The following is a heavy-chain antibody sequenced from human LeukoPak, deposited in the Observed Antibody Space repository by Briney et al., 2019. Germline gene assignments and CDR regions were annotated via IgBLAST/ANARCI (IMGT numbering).Heavy chain of an antibody. J-gene: IGHJ6*03. CDR1: GGSISSSSYY. Sequence: SETLSLTCTVSGGSISSSSYYWGWIRQPPGKGLEWIGSIYYSGSTYYNPSLKSRVTISVDTSKNQFSLKLSSVTAADTAVYYCARLPRGPTPGDYYYMDVWGKGTTVTVSS. CDR2: IYYSGST. V-gene: IGHV4-39*01. CDR3: ARLPRGPTPGDYYYMDV.